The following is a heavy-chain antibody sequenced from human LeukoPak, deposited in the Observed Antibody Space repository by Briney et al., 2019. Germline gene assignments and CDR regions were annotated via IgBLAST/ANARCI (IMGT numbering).Heavy chain of an antibody. CDR3: ARERGRATGIDY. CDR2: INHSGST. Sequence: SETLSLTCTVSGGSISSYYWSWIRRPPGKGLEWIGEINHSGSTNYNPSLKSRVTISVDTSKNQFSLKLSSVAAADTAVYYCARERGRATGIDYWGQGTLVTVSS. V-gene: IGHV4-34*01. D-gene: IGHD3-16*01. J-gene: IGHJ4*02. CDR1: GGSISSYY.